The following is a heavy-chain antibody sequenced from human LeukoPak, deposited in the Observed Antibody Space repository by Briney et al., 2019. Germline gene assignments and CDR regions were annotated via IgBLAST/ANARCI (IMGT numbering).Heavy chain of an antibody. D-gene: IGHD6-13*01. CDR1: GGSISSYY. J-gene: IGHJ4*02. CDR2: IYYSGST. V-gene: IGHV4-59*01. CDR3: ARGEQQLAFDY. Sequence: SETLSLTCTVSGGSISSYYWSWIRQPPGKGLEWIGYIYYSGSTNYNPSLKSRVTISVDTSKNQFSLKLSSVTAADTAVYYCARGEQQLAFDYWGQGTLVTASS.